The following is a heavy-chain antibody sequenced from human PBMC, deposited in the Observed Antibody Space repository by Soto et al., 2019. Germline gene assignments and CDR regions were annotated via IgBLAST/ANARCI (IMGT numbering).Heavy chain of an antibody. CDR3: ARGLSTGYGGSTGFYMPNDQ. D-gene: IGHD3-9*01. Sequence: ASVKVSCKASGYTFTSYAMHWVRQAPGQRLEWMGWINAGNGNTDYSQKFQGRITITRDTSISTAYMELTRLTSEDTAVYYCARGLSTGYGGSTGFYMPNDQWGQGTQVTVSS. V-gene: IGHV1-3*01. CDR1: GYTFTSYA. CDR2: INAGNGNT. J-gene: IGHJ4*02.